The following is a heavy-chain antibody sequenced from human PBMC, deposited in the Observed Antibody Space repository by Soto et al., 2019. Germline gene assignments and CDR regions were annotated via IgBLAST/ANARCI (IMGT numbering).Heavy chain of an antibody. V-gene: IGHV3-11*05. Sequence: QFQLVESGGGLVKPGGSLRLSCAASGFTFSDYYMSWIRKAPGKGLEWVSYISGSSTHTNYADSVKGRFTISRDNAKNSLYLQRNSLRAEDTAVYYCARVRRYGSRSYYYRYWGQGTLVTVSS. CDR1: GFTFSDYY. CDR2: ISGSSTHT. CDR3: ARVRRYGSRSYYYRY. J-gene: IGHJ4*02. D-gene: IGHD3-10*01.